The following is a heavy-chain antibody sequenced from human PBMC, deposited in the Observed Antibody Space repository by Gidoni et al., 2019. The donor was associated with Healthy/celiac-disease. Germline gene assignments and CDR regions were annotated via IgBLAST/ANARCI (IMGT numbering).Heavy chain of an antibody. CDR3: ARGAYNWNYGWFDP. D-gene: IGHD1-7*01. J-gene: IGHJ5*02. V-gene: IGHV4-4*02. CDR1: GCSISSTNW. Sequence: QVQLQESGPGLVKPSGTLSLTCAVSGCSISSTNWWSWVRQPPGKGLEWIGEIYDSGSTNNNPSLKSRVTISVEKSKNQFSLKLSSVTAADTAVYYCARGAYNWNYGWFDPWGQGTLVTVSS. CDR2: IYDSGST.